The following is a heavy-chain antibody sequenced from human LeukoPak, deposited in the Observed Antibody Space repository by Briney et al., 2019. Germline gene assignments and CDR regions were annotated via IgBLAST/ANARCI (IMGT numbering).Heavy chain of an antibody. CDR3: AAGCRYSGGWCRGNYLDY. V-gene: IGHV3-74*01. CDR2: INGDGSTT. J-gene: IGHJ4*02. D-gene: IGHD6-19*01. Sequence: GGSLRLSCAASGFTFSSYWMHWVRQAPGKGLVWVSYINGDGSTTGYADSVKGRFTISRDNGKNTVYLQMNSLRVEDTAVYYCAAGCRYSGGWCRGNYLDYWGQGTLVPVSS. CDR1: GFTFSSYW.